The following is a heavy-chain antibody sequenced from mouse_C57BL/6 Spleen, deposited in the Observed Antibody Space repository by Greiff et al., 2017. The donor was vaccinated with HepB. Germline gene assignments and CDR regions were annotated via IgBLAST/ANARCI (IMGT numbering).Heavy chain of an antibody. CDR2: IHPSDSDT. Sequence: VQLQQPGAELVKPGASVKVSCKASGYTFTSYWMHWVKQRPGQGLEWIGRIHPSDSDTNYNQKFKGKATLTVDKSSSTAYMQISSLTSEDSAVYYCAIEDFMITTGFAYWGQGTLVTVSA. J-gene: IGHJ3*01. CDR1: GYTFTSYW. V-gene: IGHV1-74*01. D-gene: IGHD2-4*01. CDR3: AIEDFMITTGFAY.